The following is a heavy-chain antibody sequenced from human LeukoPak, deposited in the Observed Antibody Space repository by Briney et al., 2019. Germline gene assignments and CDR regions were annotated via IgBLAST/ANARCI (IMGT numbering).Heavy chain of an antibody. V-gene: IGHV4-59*08. CDR3: ASSPRLTTSWFLFDS. CDR2: VYYSGST. D-gene: IGHD2-2*01. CDR1: GDSFSNYY. J-gene: IGHJ5*01. Sequence: PSETLSLTCSVSGDSFSNYYWTWIRQPPGKGLEWIGYVYYSGSTNYNPSLKTRLHLSVDTSKNRFSLKLSSVTAADTAVYYCASSPRLTTSWFLFDSWGHGTLVTVSS.